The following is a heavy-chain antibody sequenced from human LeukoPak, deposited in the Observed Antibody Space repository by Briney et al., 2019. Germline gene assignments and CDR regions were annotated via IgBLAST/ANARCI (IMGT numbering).Heavy chain of an antibody. J-gene: IGHJ4*02. D-gene: IGHD5-12*01. CDR2: INHSGST. CDR1: GGSFSGYY. Sequence: SETLSLTCAVYGGSFSGYYWSWIRQPPGKGLEWIGEINHSGSTNYNPSLKSRVTISVDTSKNQFSLKLSSVTAADTAVYYCARGSGWIRLEDYWGQGTLVTVSS. V-gene: IGHV4-34*01. CDR3: ARGSGWIRLEDY.